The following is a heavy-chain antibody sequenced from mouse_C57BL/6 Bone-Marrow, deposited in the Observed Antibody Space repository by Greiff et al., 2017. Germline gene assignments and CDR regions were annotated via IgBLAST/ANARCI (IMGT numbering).Heavy chain of an antibody. CDR1: GYSFTDYN. Sequence: VQLKESGPELVKPGASVKISCKASGYSFTDYNMNWVKQSNGKSLEWIGVINPNYGTTSYNQKFKGKATLTVDQSSSTAYMQLNSLTSENSAVYDCARGKPSYYGSSPWYFDVWGTGTTVTVSS. V-gene: IGHV1-39*01. CDR2: INPNYGTT. J-gene: IGHJ1*03. CDR3: ARGKPSYYGSSPWYFDV. D-gene: IGHD1-1*01.